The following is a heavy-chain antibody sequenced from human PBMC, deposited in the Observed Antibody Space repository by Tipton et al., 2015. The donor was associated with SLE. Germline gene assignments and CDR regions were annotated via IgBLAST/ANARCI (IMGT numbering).Heavy chain of an antibody. V-gene: IGHV4-39*07. J-gene: IGHJ4*02. CDR2: ISYGGTT. CDR3: AKYTVGTMLDY. D-gene: IGHD5-12*01. CDR1: GDSISISRYF. Sequence: LRLSCTVFGDSISISRYFWGWIRQPPGQGLEWIGRISYGGTTYYNPSLKGRVTIAVDMAKSQFSLRLRSETAADTAVYYCAKYTVGTMLDYWGPGMLVTVSS.